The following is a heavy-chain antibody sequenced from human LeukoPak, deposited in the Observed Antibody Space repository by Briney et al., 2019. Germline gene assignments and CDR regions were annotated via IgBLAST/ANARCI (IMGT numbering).Heavy chain of an antibody. Sequence: ASVKVSCTASGYTFTGYYMHWVRQAPGQGLEWMGWINPNSGGTNYAQKFQGWVTMTRDTSVSTAYMELSRLRSDDTAVYYCARGYDSSGYLHWGQGTLVTVSS. J-gene: IGHJ4*02. CDR2: INPNSGGT. V-gene: IGHV1-2*04. CDR1: GYTFTGYY. CDR3: ARGYDSSGYLH. D-gene: IGHD3-22*01.